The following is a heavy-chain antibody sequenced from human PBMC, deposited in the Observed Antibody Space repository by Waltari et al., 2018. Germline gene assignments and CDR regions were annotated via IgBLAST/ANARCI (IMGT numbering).Heavy chain of an antibody. J-gene: IGHJ6*03. CDR1: GYTFTVRY. CDR2: IKPNSGVT. CDR3: AREATHSYYYVLDV. V-gene: IGHV1-2*06. Sequence: QVQLVQSGAEVKKPGASVKVSCEASGYTFTVRYLHWVRQAPGQGLEWMGRIKPNSGVTDYAQKFQDRVTMTRDTSSSTAYMELSGLRSDDTAVYYCAREATHSYYYVLDVWGKGTTVTVSS.